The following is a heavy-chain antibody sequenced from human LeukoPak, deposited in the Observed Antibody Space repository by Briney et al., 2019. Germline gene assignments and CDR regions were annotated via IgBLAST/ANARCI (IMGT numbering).Heavy chain of an antibody. CDR1: GYTFTGYY. V-gene: IGHV1-2*02. D-gene: IGHD6-13*01. CDR2: INLNSGGT. CDR3: ASLTAAGTRASFDY. J-gene: IGHJ4*02. Sequence: GASVKVSCKASGYTFTGYYMHWVRQAPGQGLEWMGCINLNSGGTNYAQKFQGRVTMTRDTSISTAYMELSRLKSDDTAVYYCASLTAAGTRASFDYWGQGTLVTVSS.